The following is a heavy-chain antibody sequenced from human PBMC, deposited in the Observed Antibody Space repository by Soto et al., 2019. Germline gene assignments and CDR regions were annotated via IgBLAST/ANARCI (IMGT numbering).Heavy chain of an antibody. V-gene: IGHV4-39*01. Sequence: QLQLQESGPGLMKPSETLSLTCTVSGGSISSSSYYWGWNRQPPGKGLEWIGSIYYSGSTYYNPSLKSRVTISVDTSKNQFSLKLSSVTAADTAVYYCARHPPGDCSSTSCYGNWFDPWGQGTLVTVSS. D-gene: IGHD2-2*01. CDR1: GGSISSSSYY. J-gene: IGHJ5*02. CDR2: IYYSGST. CDR3: ARHPPGDCSSTSCYGNWFDP.